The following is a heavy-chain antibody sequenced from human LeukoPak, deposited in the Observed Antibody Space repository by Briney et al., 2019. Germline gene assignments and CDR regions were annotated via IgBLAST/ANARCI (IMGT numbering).Heavy chain of an antibody. D-gene: IGHD4-17*01. V-gene: IGHV4-38-2*02. J-gene: IGHJ3*02. CDR3: AKPVTVTTSAFDI. CDR2: IYHSGST. Sequence: SETLSLTCTVSGYSISSGYYWGWIRQPPGKGLAWMGTIYHSGSTYYNPSLKSRVTISVDTSKNQFSLKLSSVTAADPAVYYCAKPVTVTTSAFDIWGQGTMVTVSS. CDR1: GYSISSGYY.